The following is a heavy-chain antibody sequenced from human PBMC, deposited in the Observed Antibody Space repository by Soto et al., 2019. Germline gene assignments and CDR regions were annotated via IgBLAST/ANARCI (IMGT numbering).Heavy chain of an antibody. V-gene: IGHV3-74*01. D-gene: IGHD2-2*01. J-gene: IGHJ4*02. CDR1: GFKFSSYW. Sequence: EVQLVESGGDLIQPGGSLRLSCATSGFKFSSYWMHWVRQTPGKGLVWVSPIDNDGSSTVYADSVKGRFTISRDNAKNTLYLQMNSLRAEDTAVYYCARGGTYCSTTSCYFDYWGQGTLVTVSS. CDR2: IDNDGSST. CDR3: ARGGTYCSTTSCYFDY.